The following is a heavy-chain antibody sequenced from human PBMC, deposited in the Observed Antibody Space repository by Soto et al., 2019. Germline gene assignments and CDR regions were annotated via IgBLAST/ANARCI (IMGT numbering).Heavy chain of an antibody. CDR2: TYYRSKWYN. V-gene: IGHV6-1*01. CDR1: GDSVSSNSAA. Sequence: SQTLSLTCAISGDSVSSNSAAWNWIRQSPSRGLEWLGRTYYRSKWYNDYAVSVKSRITINPDTSKNQFSLKLSSVTAADTAVYYCARGLSSSWYGNWFDPWGQGTLVTVSS. J-gene: IGHJ5*02. CDR3: ARGLSSSWYGNWFDP. D-gene: IGHD6-13*01.